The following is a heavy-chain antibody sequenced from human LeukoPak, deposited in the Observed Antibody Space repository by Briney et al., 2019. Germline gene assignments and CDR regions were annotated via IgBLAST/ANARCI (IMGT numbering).Heavy chain of an antibody. CDR1: GGSISSGGYY. CDR3: ARVCGSGSYYKGLFDP. V-gene: IGHV4-61*02. J-gene: IGHJ5*02. Sequence: SETLSLTCTVSGGSISSGGYYWSWIRQPAGKGLEWIGRIYTSGSTNYNPSLKSRVTISVDTSKNQFSLKLSSVTAADTAVYYCARVCGSGSYYKGLFDPWGQGTLVTVSS. D-gene: IGHD3-10*01. CDR2: IYTSGST.